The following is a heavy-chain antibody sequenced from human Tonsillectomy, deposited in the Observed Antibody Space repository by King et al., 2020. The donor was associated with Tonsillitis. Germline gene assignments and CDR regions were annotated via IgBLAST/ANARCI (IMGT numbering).Heavy chain of an antibody. CDR2: IIPIFGAT. CDR3: ARRGIINYGMDV. CDR1: GGTFNNYG. Sequence: QLVQSGAEVKKPGSSLKVSCKASGGTFNNYGISWVRQAPGQGLEWMGGIIPIFGATNYAQKFQGRVTITADESTRTAYMELSSLRSDDTAVYYCARRGIINYGMDVWGQGTTVIVS. D-gene: IGHD2-15*01. V-gene: IGHV1-69*01. J-gene: IGHJ6*02.